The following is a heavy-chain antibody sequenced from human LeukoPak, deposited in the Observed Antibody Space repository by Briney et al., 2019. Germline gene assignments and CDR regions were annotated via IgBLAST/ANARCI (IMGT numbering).Heavy chain of an antibody. J-gene: IGHJ4*02. D-gene: IGHD3-22*01. CDR3: ASCNDSSGYFAY. CDR2: VNTNTGNP. V-gene: IGHV7-4-1*02. CDR1: GYIFTNYA. Sequence: EASVNVSCKASGYIFTNYAMNWVRQAPGQGLEYMGWVNTNTGNPTYAQGFTGRFVFSSDSSVSTAYLQITSLKADDSAIYFCASCNDSSGYFAYWGQGTLVTVSS.